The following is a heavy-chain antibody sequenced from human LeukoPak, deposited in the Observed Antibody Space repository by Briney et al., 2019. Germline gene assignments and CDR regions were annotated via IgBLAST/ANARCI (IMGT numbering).Heavy chain of an antibody. CDR3: ARGRVSSSTWYSTYYYYFYMDV. V-gene: IGHV4-59*01. CDR2: VDHTGST. J-gene: IGHJ6*03. D-gene: IGHD1-1*01. CDR1: GGSFSGYY. Sequence: PSETLSLTCAVYGGSFSGYYWSWIRQPPGKGLEWIGYVDHTGSTNFNPSLNGRVSISRDTSKNLFSLRLRSVTAADTAVYFCARGRVSSSTWYSTYYYYFYMDVWGKGTTVTVSS.